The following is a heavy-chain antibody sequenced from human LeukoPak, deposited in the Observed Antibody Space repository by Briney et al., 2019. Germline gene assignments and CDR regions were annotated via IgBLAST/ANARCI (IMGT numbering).Heavy chain of an antibody. CDR1: GFTFDDYG. V-gene: IGHV3-21*01. CDR2: ISSSSSYI. Sequence: GGSLRLSCAASGFTFDDYGMSWVRQAPGKGLEWVSSISSSSSYIYYADSVKGRFTISRDNAKNSLYLQMNSLRAEDTAVYYCARDSGRIVVVPAAMLQDAFDIWGQGTMVTVSS. J-gene: IGHJ3*02. D-gene: IGHD2-2*01. CDR3: ARDSGRIVVVPAAMLQDAFDI.